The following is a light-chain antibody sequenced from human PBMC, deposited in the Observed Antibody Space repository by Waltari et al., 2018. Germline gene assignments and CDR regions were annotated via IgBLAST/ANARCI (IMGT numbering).Light chain of an antibody. CDR2: DVS. CDR1: SSDVGGYNY. V-gene: IGLV2-14*01. J-gene: IGLJ3*02. Sequence: QSALTQPAPVSGSPGQSITISCTGTSSDVGGYNYVSWYQQHPGKVPKLLIFDVSNRPSGVSNRFSGSKSGNTASLTISGLQAEDESDYYCCSFTSRITWVFGGGTKLTVL. CDR3: CSFTSRITWV.